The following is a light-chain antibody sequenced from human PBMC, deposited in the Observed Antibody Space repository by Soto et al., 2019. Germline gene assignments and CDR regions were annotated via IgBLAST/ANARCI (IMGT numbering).Light chain of an antibody. CDR3: AAWDDSLTGVL. J-gene: IGLJ2*01. CDR1: SSNIGSNS. CDR2: NDN. Sequence: QSVLTQPPSASGTPGHRVTISCSGSSSNIGSNSVSWYQQVPGTAPKLLIYNDNQRPSGVHDRFSDSKSGTAASQAISELQSEDEAEDYCAAWDDSLTGVLFGGGTQLTVL. V-gene: IGLV1-44*01.